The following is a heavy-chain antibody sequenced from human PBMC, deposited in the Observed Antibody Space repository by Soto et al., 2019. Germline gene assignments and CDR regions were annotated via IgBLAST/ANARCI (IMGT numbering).Heavy chain of an antibody. CDR2: ISGSGTTT. CDR1: GFTFSTYA. V-gene: IGHV3-23*01. D-gene: IGHD4-17*01. J-gene: IGHJ6*02. Sequence: EVHLLESGGGLVQPGGSLRLSCAASGFTFSTYAMNWVRQAPGKGLQWVSGISGSGTTTYNADSVKGRFTISRDNSKNTLFLQMDSLRAEDTAVYYCAKDMRTATTYGHRYDGMDAWGQGTTVTVSS. CDR3: AKDMRTATTYGHRYDGMDA.